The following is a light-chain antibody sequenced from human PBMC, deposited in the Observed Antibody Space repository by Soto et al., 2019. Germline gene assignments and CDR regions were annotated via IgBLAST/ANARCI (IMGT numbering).Light chain of an antibody. Sequence: EIVLTQSPDTLSLSPGERATLSCRASLSVSSSLAWYQQKPGQAPRLLIYDASNRATGIPARFRGSGSGTDFTLTISSLEPEDFAVYYCQQRSNWPPEVTFGPGTKVDIK. J-gene: IGKJ3*01. CDR1: LSVSSS. CDR3: QQRSNWPPEVT. V-gene: IGKV3-11*01. CDR2: DAS.